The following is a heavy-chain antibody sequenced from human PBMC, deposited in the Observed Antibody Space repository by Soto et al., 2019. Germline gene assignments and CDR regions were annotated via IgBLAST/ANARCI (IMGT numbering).Heavy chain of an antibody. J-gene: IGHJ4*02. Sequence: ASVKVSCKASGYTFTSYGISWVRQAPGQGLEWMGWISAYNGNTNYAQKLQGRVTMTTDTSTSTAYMELRSLRSDDTAVYYCARSSAWGPAAIGRLDYWGQGTLVTVSS. V-gene: IGHV1-18*01. CDR3: ARSSAWGPAAIGRLDY. D-gene: IGHD2-2*01. CDR1: GYTFTSYG. CDR2: ISAYNGNT.